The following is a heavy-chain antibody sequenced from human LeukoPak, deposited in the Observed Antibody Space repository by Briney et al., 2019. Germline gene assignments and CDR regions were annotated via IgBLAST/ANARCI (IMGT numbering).Heavy chain of an antibody. CDR3: ARDFNYYDSSGYPHWYFDL. J-gene: IGHJ2*01. Sequence: GGSLRLSCAASGFTFSSYEMNWVRQAPGKGLEWVSYISSSGSTIYYADSVKGRFTISRDNAKNSLYLQMNSLRAEDTAVYYCARDFNYYDSSGYPHWYFDLWGRGTLVTVSS. D-gene: IGHD3-22*01. V-gene: IGHV3-48*03. CDR2: ISSSGSTI. CDR1: GFTFSSYE.